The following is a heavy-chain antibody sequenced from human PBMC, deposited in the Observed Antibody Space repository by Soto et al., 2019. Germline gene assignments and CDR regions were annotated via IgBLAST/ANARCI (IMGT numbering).Heavy chain of an antibody. D-gene: IGHD2-21*02. V-gene: IGHV4-38-2*01. CDR3: ARLAYCGGDCYPGWFDP. CDR2: IYHSGST. Sequence: SETLSLTCAVSGYSISSGYYWGWIRQPPGKGLEWIGSIYHSGSTYYNPSLKSRVTISVDTSKDQFSLKLSSVTAADTAVYYCARLAYCGGDCYPGWFDPWGQGTLVTVSS. J-gene: IGHJ5*02. CDR1: GYSISSGYY.